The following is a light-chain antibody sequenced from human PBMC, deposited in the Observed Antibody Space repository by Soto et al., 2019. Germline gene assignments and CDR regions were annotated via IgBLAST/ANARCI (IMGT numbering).Light chain of an antibody. CDR2: DAS. CDR3: QQYENLPT. V-gene: IGKV1-33*01. J-gene: IGKJ5*01. CDR1: QNINNY. Sequence: DLQMTQSPSTLSGSVGDRVTITCQASQNINNYLNWYQQKPGRAPKLLIYDASNLEAGVPSRFRGSGSGTDFTFTISRLQPEDIATYYCQQYENLPTFGQGTRLEIK.